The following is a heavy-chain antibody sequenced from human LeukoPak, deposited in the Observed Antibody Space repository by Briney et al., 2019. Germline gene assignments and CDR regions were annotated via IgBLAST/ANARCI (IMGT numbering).Heavy chain of an antibody. J-gene: IGHJ4*02. V-gene: IGHV1-69*06. CDR1: GGTFTSYA. CDR2: IIPIFGTA. CDR3: AREYGYSYGLLN. D-gene: IGHD5-18*01. Sequence: GASLKVSCKASGGTFTSYAISWVRQAPGQGLEWRGGIIPIFGTANYAQKFQGRVTITADKSTSTAYMELSSLRSEDTAVYYCAREYGYSYGLLNWGQGTLVTVSS.